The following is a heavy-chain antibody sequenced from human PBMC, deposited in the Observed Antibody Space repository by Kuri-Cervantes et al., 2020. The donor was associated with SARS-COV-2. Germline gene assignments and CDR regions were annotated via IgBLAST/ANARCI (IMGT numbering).Heavy chain of an antibody. J-gene: IGHJ4*02. V-gene: IGHV4-59*08. D-gene: IGHD5-12*01. CDR3: ARAGEGRFYSGYPFDY. CDR1: DGSCSGYY. Sequence: LSCAVYDGSCSGYYWSWSRQPPGKGLEWIGYIYYSGSTNYNPSLKSRVTISVDTSKNQFSLKLSSVTAADTAVYYWARAGEGRFYSGYPFDYWGQGTLVTVSS. CDR2: IYYSGST.